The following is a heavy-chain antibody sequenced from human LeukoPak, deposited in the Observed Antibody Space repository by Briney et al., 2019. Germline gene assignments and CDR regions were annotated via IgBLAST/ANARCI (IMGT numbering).Heavy chain of an antibody. CDR2: IIPILGMA. J-gene: IGHJ5*02. D-gene: IGHD1-26*01. Sequence: SVKVSCKASGGTFSSYAISWVRQAPGQGLGWMGRIIPILGMANYAQKFQGRVTITADKSTSTAYMELSSLRSEDTAVYYCARETGGWSDPWGQGTLVTVSS. CDR3: ARETGGWSDP. V-gene: IGHV1-69*04. CDR1: GGTFSSYA.